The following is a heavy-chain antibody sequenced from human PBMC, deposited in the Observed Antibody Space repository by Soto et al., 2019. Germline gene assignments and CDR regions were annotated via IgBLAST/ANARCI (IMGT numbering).Heavy chain of an antibody. CDR1: GFTFSSYE. J-gene: IGHJ6*02. D-gene: IGHD3-3*01. CDR2: ISDSGGTV. V-gene: IGHV3-48*03. Sequence: GGSLRLSCAASGFTFSSYEMNWVRQAPGQGLEWVSYISDSGGTVYYADSVRGRFTVSRDNAQNSVYLQMNSLRTEDTAVYYCARDLLHYDFWSGYSAYFYYGMDVWGPGTTVTVSS. CDR3: ARDLLHYDFWSGYSAYFYYGMDV.